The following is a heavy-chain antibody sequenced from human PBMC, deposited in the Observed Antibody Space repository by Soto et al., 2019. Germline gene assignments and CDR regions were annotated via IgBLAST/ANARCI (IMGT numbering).Heavy chain of an antibody. Sequence: EVQLVESGGGLVQPGGSLRLSCAASGFIFSGYWMNWVRRAPGKGLVWVSRINSDGSSTTYADSMKGRFAISRDNAKNTMYLQMNSLRAEETAVYYCARLLGGSGSFIDYWGQGTVVTVSS. J-gene: IGHJ4*02. V-gene: IGHV3-74*03. CDR1: GFIFSGYW. CDR3: ARLLGGSGSFIDY. CDR2: INSDGSST. D-gene: IGHD3-10*01.